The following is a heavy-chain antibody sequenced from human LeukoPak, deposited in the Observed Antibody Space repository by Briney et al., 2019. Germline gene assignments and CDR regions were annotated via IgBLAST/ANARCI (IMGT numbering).Heavy chain of an antibody. CDR2: IYYSGST. Sequence: SGTLSLTCTVSGGSISSYYSSWIRQPPGKGLEWIGYIYYSGSTNYNPSLKSRVTISVDTSKNQFSLKLSSVTAADTAVYYCATYDILTGYNAFDIWGQGTMVTVSS. CDR1: GGSISSYY. CDR3: ATYDILTGYNAFDI. D-gene: IGHD3-9*01. V-gene: IGHV4-59*01. J-gene: IGHJ3*02.